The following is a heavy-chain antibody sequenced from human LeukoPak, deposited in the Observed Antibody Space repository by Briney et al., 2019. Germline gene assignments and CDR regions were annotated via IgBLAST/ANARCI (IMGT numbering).Heavy chain of an antibody. J-gene: IGHJ4*02. Sequence: ASVKVSCKASGYTFTGNYMHWVRQAPGQGLEWMGWINLNSGGTNYAQKFQGRVTMTRGTSLSTAYMALSRLESDDTAVYYCAVNYYDSSAYYYEVGDYWGQGTLVTVSS. CDR1: GYTFTGNY. CDR2: INLNSGGT. D-gene: IGHD3-22*01. V-gene: IGHV1-2*02. CDR3: AVNYYDSSAYYYEVGDY.